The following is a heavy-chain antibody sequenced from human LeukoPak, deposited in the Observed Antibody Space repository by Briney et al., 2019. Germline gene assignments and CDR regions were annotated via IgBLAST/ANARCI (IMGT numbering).Heavy chain of an antibody. CDR1: GFTFSSYW. Sequence: GGSLRLSCAASGFTFSSYWMSWVRQAPGKGLEWVANIKQDGSKTYYVDSVKGRFTTSRDNAENSLYLQMNSLRAEDTAVYCCARTRGYYGSGISGDAFDIWGQGTMVTVSS. J-gene: IGHJ3*02. V-gene: IGHV3-7*01. D-gene: IGHD3-10*01. CDR2: IKQDGSKT. CDR3: ARTRGYYGSGISGDAFDI.